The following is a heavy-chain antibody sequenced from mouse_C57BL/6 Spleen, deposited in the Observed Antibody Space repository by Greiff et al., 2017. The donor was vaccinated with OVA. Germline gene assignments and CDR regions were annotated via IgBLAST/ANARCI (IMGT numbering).Heavy chain of an antibody. CDR2: INPNNGGT. CDR3: ARRVYYGNYDWCAY. CDR1: GYTFTDYN. D-gene: IGHD2-1*01. V-gene: IGHV1-18*01. J-gene: IGHJ3*01. Sequence: VQLQQSGPELVKPGASVKIPCKASGYTFTDYNMDWVKQSHGKSLEWIGDINPNNGGTIYNQKFKGKATLTVDKSSSTAYMELRSLTSEDTAVYYCARRVYYGNYDWCAYWGQGTLGTVSA.